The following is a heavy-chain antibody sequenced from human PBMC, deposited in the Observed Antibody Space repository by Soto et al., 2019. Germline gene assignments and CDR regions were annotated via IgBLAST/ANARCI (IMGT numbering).Heavy chain of an antibody. CDR1: GGSISSSSYY. V-gene: IGHV4-39*01. J-gene: IGHJ4*02. D-gene: IGHD1-26*01. CDR2: IYYSGST. Sequence: SETLSLTCTVSGGSISSSSYYWGWIRQPPGKGLEWIGSIYYSGSTYYNPSLKSRVTISVDTSKNQFSLKLSSVTAADTAVYYCARPGTFGSYLHFDYWGQGTLVTVSS. CDR3: ARPGTFGSYLHFDY.